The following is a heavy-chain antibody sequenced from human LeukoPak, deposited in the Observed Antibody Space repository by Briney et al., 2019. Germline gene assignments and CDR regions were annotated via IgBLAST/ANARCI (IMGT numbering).Heavy chain of an antibody. V-gene: IGHV1-18*01. J-gene: IGHJ4*02. CDR1: GYTFTSYD. D-gene: IGHD3-22*01. CDR2: MNPNSGNT. CDR3: ARFWVSYYDSSGLDY. Sequence: GASVKVSCKASGYTFTSYDINWVRQATGQGLEWMGWMNPNSGNTNYAQKLQGRVTMTTDTSTSTAYMELRSLRSDDTAVYYCARFWVSYYDSSGLDYWGQGTLVTVSS.